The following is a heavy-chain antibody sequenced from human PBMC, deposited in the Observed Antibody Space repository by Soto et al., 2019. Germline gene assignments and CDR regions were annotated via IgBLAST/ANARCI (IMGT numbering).Heavy chain of an antibody. V-gene: IGHV3-30*13. Sequence: QVQLVESGGGVVQPGTSLRVSCVGSGFTFRSYVIHWVRQAPGKGLEWVALTSYDGSDKYYGDSVRGPFTISRENSRNRVDLQMDSKILEDTALYYCARWGATGGLDVWGQGTLVSVSS. CDR1: GFTFRSYV. D-gene: IGHD3-16*01. CDR3: ARWGATGGLDV. CDR2: TSYDGSDK. J-gene: IGHJ1*01.